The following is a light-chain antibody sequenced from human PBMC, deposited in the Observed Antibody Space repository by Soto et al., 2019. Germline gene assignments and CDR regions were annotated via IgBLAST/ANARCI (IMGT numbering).Light chain of an antibody. J-gene: IGLJ1*01. CDR3: SSYTSTSTV. V-gene: IGLV2-14*01. CDR1: SSDGDDYKD. CDR2: EVT. Sequence: QSALTQPASVSGSPGQSITISCTGISSDGDDYKDVSWYQQHPGKAPKLMIYEVTYRPSGVSNRFSGSKSDNTASLTISGLQAEDEADYYCSSYTSTSTVFGTGTKLTVL.